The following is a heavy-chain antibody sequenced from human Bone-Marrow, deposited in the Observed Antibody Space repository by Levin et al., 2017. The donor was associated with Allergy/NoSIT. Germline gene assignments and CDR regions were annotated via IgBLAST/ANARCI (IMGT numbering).Heavy chain of an antibody. CDR1: GFTFRSYE. CDR2: ISSSGTII. D-gene: IGHD2-2*01. CDR3: AREYCSSSGCYFLDY. V-gene: IGHV3-48*03. J-gene: IGHJ4*02. Sequence: SCAASGFTFRSYEMNWVRQAPGKGLEWVSYISSSGTIIYYADSVKGRFTISRDNAKTSLYLQMNSLRGEDTAVYYCAREYCSSSGCYFLDYWGQGTLVTVSS.